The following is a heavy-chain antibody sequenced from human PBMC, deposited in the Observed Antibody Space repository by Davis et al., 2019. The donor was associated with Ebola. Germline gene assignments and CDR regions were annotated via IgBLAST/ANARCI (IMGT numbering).Heavy chain of an antibody. V-gene: IGHV4-59*01. J-gene: IGHJ5*02. CDR1: GGSITSYY. Sequence: SETLSLTCTVSGGSITSYYWSWIRQPPGKGLEWIGSIYYSGSTNYNPSLKSRVTISVDTSKNQFSLKLSSVTAADTAVYYCARESWGTGWFDPWGQGTLVTVSS. D-gene: IGHD2-8*02. CDR3: ARESWGTGWFDP. CDR2: IYYSGST.